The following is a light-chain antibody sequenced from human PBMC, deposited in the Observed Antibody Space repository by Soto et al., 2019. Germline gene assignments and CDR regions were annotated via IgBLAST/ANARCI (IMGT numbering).Light chain of an antibody. Sequence: EVVLTQSRGTLSLSPGERATLSCRASETVTSDYLAWYQQKPGQTPRLLFYGASRRAAGIPDRFSGSGSGTDFTLIISSLEPEDFVVYYCHQYGSSPWTFGQGTKVEIK. CDR3: HQYGSSPWT. V-gene: IGKV3-20*01. CDR1: ETVTSDY. CDR2: GAS. J-gene: IGKJ1*01.